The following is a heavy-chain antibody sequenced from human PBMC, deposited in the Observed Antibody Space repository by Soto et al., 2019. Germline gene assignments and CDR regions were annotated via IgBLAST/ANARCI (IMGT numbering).Heavy chain of an antibody. D-gene: IGHD3-3*01. V-gene: IGHV3-23*01. Sequence: GGSLRLSCAASGFTXXSYXMSWVRQAPGKGLEWVSAISGSGGSTYYADSVKGRFTISRDNSKNTLYLQMNSLRAEDTAVYYCAKDFWSGPEELNWFDPWGQGTLVTVSS. J-gene: IGHJ5*02. CDR1: GFTXXSYX. CDR2: ISGSGGST. CDR3: AKDFWSGPEELNWFDP.